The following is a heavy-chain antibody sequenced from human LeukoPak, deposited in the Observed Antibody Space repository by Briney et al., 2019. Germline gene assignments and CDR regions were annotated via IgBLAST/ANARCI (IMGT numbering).Heavy chain of an antibody. CDR2: MIPIVGTA. J-gene: IGHJ6*02. Sequence: SVKVSCKASGGTFSSYAIRWVRQAPGQGLEWMGGMIPIVGTANYAQKFQGRVTITADESTSTAYMELSSLRSEDTAVYYCASWNGVIVAQYYYYYYGMDVWGQGTTVTVSS. D-gene: IGHD3-22*01. CDR1: GGTFSSYA. V-gene: IGHV1-69*13. CDR3: ASWNGVIVAQYYYYYYGMDV.